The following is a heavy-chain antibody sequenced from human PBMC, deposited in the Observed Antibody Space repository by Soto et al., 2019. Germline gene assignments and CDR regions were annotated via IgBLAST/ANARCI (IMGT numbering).Heavy chain of an antibody. V-gene: IGHV3-30-3*01. D-gene: IGHD2-2*01. Sequence: QVQLVESGGGVVQSGRSLRLSCAASGFIFSNYAMHWVRQAPGKGLEWVAIISSDGSNTYYAGSVRGRFNISRDNSENTLYLQMNSLRPEDTAVYYCARDGSPAVRNPRTYFDYWGQGTLVTVSS. CDR2: ISSDGSNT. J-gene: IGHJ4*02. CDR3: ARDGSPAVRNPRTYFDY. CDR1: GFIFSNYA.